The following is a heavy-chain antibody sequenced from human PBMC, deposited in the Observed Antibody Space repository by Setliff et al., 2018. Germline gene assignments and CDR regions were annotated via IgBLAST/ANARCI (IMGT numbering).Heavy chain of an antibody. CDR1: GFTVSSNY. CDR2: IYSGTGT. D-gene: IGHD3-10*01. J-gene: IGHJ4*02. CDR3: ARALSVSGSSYNSYYFDY. V-gene: IGHV3-66*02. Sequence: HPGGSLRLSCAASGFTVSSNYMSWVRQAPGKGLEWVSLIYSGTGTYYADFVKGRFTISRDNSKNTLYLQMNSLRAEDTAVYYCARALSVSGSSYNSYYFDYWGQGTLVTVSS.